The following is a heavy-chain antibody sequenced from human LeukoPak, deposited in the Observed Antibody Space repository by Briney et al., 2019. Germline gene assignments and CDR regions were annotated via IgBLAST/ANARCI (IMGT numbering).Heavy chain of an antibody. CDR1: GGSISSYY. CDR2: IYYSGST. V-gene: IGHV4-59*01. D-gene: IGHD7-27*01. Sequence: SETLSLTCTVSGGSISSYYWSWIRQPPGKGLEWIGYIYYSGSTNYNPSLKSRVTISVDTSKNQFSLKLSSVTAADTAVYYCARDVQKWGFNWFDPWGQGTLVTVSS. CDR3: ARDVQKWGFNWFDP. J-gene: IGHJ5*02.